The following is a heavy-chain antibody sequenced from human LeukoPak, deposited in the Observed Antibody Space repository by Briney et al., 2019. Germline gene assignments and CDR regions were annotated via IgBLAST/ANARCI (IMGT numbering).Heavy chain of an antibody. CDR3: AREPYSGYEGGYYYYYYYMDV. V-gene: IGHV3-48*03. CDR1: GFTFSSYE. J-gene: IGHJ6*03. Sequence: PGGSLRLSCAASGFTFSSYEMNWVRQAPGKGLEWVSYISSSGSTIYYADSVKGRFTISRDNAKNSLYLQMNSLRAEDTAVYYCAREPYSGYEGGYYYYYYYMDVWGKGTTVTVSS. CDR2: ISSSGSTI. D-gene: IGHD5-12*01.